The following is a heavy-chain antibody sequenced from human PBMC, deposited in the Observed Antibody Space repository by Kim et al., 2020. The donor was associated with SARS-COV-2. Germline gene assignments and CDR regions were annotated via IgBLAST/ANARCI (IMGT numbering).Heavy chain of an antibody. Sequence: GGSLRLSCAASGFTFTTYAMSWVRQAPGKGLDWVSTISHSGDITYYADSVKGRFTISRDNAKNTLYLQMNSLRADDTALYYCAKDSPSGSSYGIFDYWG. CDR2: ISHSGDIT. CDR1: GFTFTTYA. V-gene: IGHV3-23*01. CDR3: AKDSPSGSSYGIFDY. J-gene: IGHJ4*01. D-gene: IGHD5-18*01.